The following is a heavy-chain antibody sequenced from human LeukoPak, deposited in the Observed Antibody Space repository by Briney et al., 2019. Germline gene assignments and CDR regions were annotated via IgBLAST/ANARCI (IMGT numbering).Heavy chain of an antibody. CDR3: ALAAAGLNYFDP. CDR2: IYTSGST. D-gene: IGHD6-13*01. CDR1: GGSISSGSYY. Sequence: KTSETLSLTCTVSGGSISSGSYYWSWIRQPAGKGLEWIGRIYTSGSTNYNPSLKSRVTISVDTSKNQCSLRLSSVTAADTAVYYCALAAAGLNYFDPWGQGTLVTVSS. V-gene: IGHV4-61*02. J-gene: IGHJ5*02.